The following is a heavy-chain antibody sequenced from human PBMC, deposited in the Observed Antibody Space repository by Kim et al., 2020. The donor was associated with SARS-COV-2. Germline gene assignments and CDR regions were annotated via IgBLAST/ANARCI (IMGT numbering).Heavy chain of an antibody. D-gene: IGHD3-10*01. V-gene: IGHV3-21*01. J-gene: IGHJ6*02. CDR2: ISSSSSYI. Sequence: GGSLRLSCAASGFTFSSYSMNWVRQAPGKGLEWVSSISSSSSYIYYADSVKGRFTISRDNAKNSLYLQMNSLRAEDTAVYYCARTKPMVRGVITSIEGMDVWGQGTTVTVSS. CDR1: GFTFSSYS. CDR3: ARTKPMVRGVITSIEGMDV.